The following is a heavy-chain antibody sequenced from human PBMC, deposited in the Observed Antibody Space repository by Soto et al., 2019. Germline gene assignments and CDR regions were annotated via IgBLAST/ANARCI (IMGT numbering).Heavy chain of an antibody. J-gene: IGHJ6*02. Sequence: QVQLVQSGAEVKKPGSSVKVSCKASGGTFSSYAISWVRQAPGQGLEWMGGIIPIFGTANYAQKFQGRVTITADESTSTDYMELSSLRSEDTAVYYCAWAWYQENYYYYGMDVWGQGTTVTVSS. CDR2: IIPIFGTA. CDR1: GGTFSSYA. CDR3: AWAWYQENYYYYGMDV. D-gene: IGHD2-2*01. V-gene: IGHV1-69*12.